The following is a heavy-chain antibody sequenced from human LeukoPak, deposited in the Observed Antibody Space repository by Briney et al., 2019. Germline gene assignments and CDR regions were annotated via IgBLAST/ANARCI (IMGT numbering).Heavy chain of an antibody. CDR1: GYTFTSYG. CDR2: INPNSGGT. V-gene: IGHV1-2*02. Sequence: ASVKVSCKASGYTFTSYGISWVRQAPGQGLEWMGWINPNSGGTNYAQKFQGRVTMTRDTSISTAYMELSRLRSDDTAVYYCARPLPGAAVGYWYFDLWGRGTLVTVSS. CDR3: ARPLPGAAVGYWYFDL. J-gene: IGHJ2*01. D-gene: IGHD6-13*01.